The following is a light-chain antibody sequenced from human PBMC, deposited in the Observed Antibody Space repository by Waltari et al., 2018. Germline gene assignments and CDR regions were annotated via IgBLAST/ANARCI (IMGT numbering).Light chain of an antibody. CDR1: QSVSSS. Sequence: EIVLTQSPATLSLSPGARATLSCRASQSVSSSLAWYQQKPGQAPRLLIYDASNRATGIPARFSGSGSGTDFTLTISSLEPEDFAVYYCQQRSNWPPGLTFGGGTKVEIK. J-gene: IGKJ4*01. CDR3: QQRSNWPPGLT. CDR2: DAS. V-gene: IGKV3-11*01.